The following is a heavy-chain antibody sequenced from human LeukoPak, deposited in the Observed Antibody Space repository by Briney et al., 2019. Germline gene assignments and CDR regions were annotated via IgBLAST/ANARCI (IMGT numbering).Heavy chain of an antibody. Sequence: GGSLRLSCAASGFTFSSYSMNWVRQAPGKGLEWVSAISGSGGSTYYADSVKGRFTISRDNSKNTLYLQMNSLRAEDTAVYYCAKSIYDSSGTEDYYYYYMDVWGKGTTVTVSS. J-gene: IGHJ6*03. V-gene: IGHV3-23*01. CDR3: AKSIYDSSGTEDYYYYYMDV. CDR1: GFTFSSYS. D-gene: IGHD3-22*01. CDR2: ISGSGGST.